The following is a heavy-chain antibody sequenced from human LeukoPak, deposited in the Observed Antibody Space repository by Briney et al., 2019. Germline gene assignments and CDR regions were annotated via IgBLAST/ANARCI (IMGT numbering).Heavy chain of an antibody. V-gene: IGHV4-4*07. J-gene: IGHJ6*03. CDR3: ARAVYSNYDFYYYYMDV. D-gene: IGHD4-11*01. CDR1: GGSISSYY. Sequence: SETLSLTCTVSGGSISSYYWSWIRQPAGKGLEWIGRIYTSGSTNYNPSLKSRVTISVDTSKNQFSLKLSSVTAADTAVYYCARAVYSNYDFYYYYMDVWGKGTTVTVSS. CDR2: IYTSGST.